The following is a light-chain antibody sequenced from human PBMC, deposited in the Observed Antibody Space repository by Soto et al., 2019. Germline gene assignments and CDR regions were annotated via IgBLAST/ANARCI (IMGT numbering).Light chain of an antibody. V-gene: IGKV1-33*01. CDR1: RDIADS. CDR2: DEF. Sequence: DTQMTQSPSSLSASVGDTVTITCQASRDIADSLNWYQQRAGQAPKLLIYDEFNLQAGVPARFSGSGTGTIFILTISSLQPEDFATYYCQQYDGPFTFGGGTKVEIK. J-gene: IGKJ4*01. CDR3: QQYDGPFT.